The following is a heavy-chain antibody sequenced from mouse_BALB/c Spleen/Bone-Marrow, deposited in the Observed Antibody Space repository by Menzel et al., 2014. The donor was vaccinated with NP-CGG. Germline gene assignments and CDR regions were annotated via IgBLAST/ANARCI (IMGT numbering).Heavy chain of an antibody. D-gene: IGHD1-1*01. J-gene: IGHJ3*01. Sequence: VQLQQSGAELVKPGASVKLSCTASGFNIKDTYMHWVKQRPEQGLEWIGRIDPANGNTKYDPKFQGKATITADTSSNPAYLQLSSLTSEDTAVYYCAMYYYGSSLFAYWGQGTLVTVSA. CDR3: AMYYYGSSLFAY. CDR1: GFNIKDTY. V-gene: IGHV14-3*02. CDR2: IDPANGNT.